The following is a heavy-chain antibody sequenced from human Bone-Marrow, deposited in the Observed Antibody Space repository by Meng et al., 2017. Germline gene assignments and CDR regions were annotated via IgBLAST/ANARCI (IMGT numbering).Heavy chain of an antibody. CDR1: GFRIASSMNY. D-gene: IGHD1-26*01. J-gene: IGHJ6*04. V-gene: IGHV4-39*07. CDR2: MYFTGAT. CDR3: ASDTCGALHLFSHYYGLDV. Sequence: ESLSLSCTVSGFRIASSMNYWAWLRQTPGTGLEWLGSMYFTGATYYNPSLKSRVTISLDRSKNHFSLNVPFVSAADTATYYCASDTCGALHLFSHYYGLDVWGEGTTVTVSS.